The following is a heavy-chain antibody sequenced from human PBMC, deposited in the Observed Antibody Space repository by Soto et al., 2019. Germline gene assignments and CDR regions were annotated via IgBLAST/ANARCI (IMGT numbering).Heavy chain of an antibody. CDR2: IGTAGDT. D-gene: IGHD3-10*01. CDR1: GFTFSSYD. V-gene: IGHV3-13*01. J-gene: IGHJ6*02. Sequence: GGSLRLSCAASGFTFSSYDMHWVRQATGKGLEWVSAIGTAGDTYYPGSVKGRFTISRENAKNSLYLQMNSLRAGDTAVYYCAREGGYYGSGSGNGYYYDGMDVWGQGTTVTVS. CDR3: AREGGYYGSGSGNGYYYDGMDV.